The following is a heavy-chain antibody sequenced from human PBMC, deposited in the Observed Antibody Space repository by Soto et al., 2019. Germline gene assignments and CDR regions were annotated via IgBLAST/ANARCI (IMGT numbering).Heavy chain of an antibody. Sequence: SETLSLTCTVSGGSISGSTYYWGWIRQPPGKGLEWIGSFYYSGSTDYNPSLKSRVTISVDTSKNQFSLNLSSVTAADTGVYYCAITLGGNYFGMDVWGQGTSVTVSS. CDR3: AITLGGNYFGMDV. D-gene: IGHD3-16*01. J-gene: IGHJ6*01. CDR1: GGSISGSTYY. V-gene: IGHV4-39*01. CDR2: FYYSGST.